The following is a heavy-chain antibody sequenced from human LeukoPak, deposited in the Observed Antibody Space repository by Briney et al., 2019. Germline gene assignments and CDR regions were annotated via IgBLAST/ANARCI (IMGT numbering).Heavy chain of an antibody. V-gene: IGHV4-4*09. Sequence: SETLSLTCTVSGGSISSYYWSWIRQPPGKGLEWIGYIYTSGSTNYNPSLKSRVTVSVDTSKNQFSLKLGSVTAADTAVYYCARLAYYYMDVWGKGTTVTVSS. CDR1: GGSISSYY. J-gene: IGHJ6*03. CDR2: IYTSGST. CDR3: ARLAYYYMDV.